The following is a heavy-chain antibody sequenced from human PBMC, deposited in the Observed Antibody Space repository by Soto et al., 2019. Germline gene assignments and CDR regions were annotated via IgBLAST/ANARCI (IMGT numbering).Heavy chain of an antibody. CDR2: INHSGST. J-gene: IGHJ5*02. D-gene: IGHD2-2*01. CDR3: ARLNCSSNGRYGDNWFDP. Sequence: SETLSLTCAVYGGSFSGYYWSGIRQPPGKGLEWIGKINHSGSTNYSPSLKSRVTISVDTSKNQFSLKLSSVTAADTAVYYCARLNCSSNGRYGDNWFDPWGQANLVTVS. CDR1: GGSFSGYY. V-gene: IGHV4-34*01.